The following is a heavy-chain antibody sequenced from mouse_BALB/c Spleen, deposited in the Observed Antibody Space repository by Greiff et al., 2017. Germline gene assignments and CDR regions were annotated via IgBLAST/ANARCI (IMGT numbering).Heavy chain of an antibody. CDR2: INPNNGGT. CDR3: ARGDYDPFAY. Sequence: EVQLQESGPGLVKPGASVKIPCKASGYTFTDYNMDWVKQSHGKSLEWIGDINPNNGGTIYNQKFKGKATLTVDKCSSTAYMELRSLTSEDTAVYYCARGDYDPFAYWGQGTLVTVSA. D-gene: IGHD2-4*01. CDR1: GYTFTDYN. V-gene: IGHV1-18*01. J-gene: IGHJ3*01.